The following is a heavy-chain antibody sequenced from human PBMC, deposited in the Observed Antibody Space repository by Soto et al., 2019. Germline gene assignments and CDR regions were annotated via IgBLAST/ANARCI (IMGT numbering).Heavy chain of an antibody. Sequence: GGSLRLSCAASGFTFSSYAMHWVRQAPGKGLEWVAVISYDGSNKYYADSVKGRFTISRDNSKNTVYLQMNSLRAEDTGVYYCARGLRNYYGVDVWGQGTTVTVSS. D-gene: IGHD4-17*01. V-gene: IGHV3-30-3*01. J-gene: IGHJ6*02. CDR1: GFTFSSYA. CDR2: ISYDGSNK. CDR3: ARGLRNYYGVDV.